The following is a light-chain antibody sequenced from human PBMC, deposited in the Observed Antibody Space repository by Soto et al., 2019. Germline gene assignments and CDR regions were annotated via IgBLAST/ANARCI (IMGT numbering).Light chain of an antibody. CDR3: SSYTGNVI. Sequence: QSALTQPASVSGSPGQSITISCTGTSSDYVSWYQQHPGKAPKLMIYDVSYRPSGVSNRFSGSKSGNTASLTISGLQAEDEADYYCSSYTGNVIFGGGTKVTVL. J-gene: IGLJ2*01. V-gene: IGLV2-14*03. CDR1: SSDY. CDR2: DVS.